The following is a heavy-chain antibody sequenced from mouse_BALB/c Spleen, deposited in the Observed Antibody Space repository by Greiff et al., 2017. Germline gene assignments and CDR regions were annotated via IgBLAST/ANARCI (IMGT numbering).Heavy chain of an antibody. J-gene: IGHJ4*01. CDR2: INPYNGAT. Sequence: EVKLVESGPELVKPGASVKISCKASGYSFTGYYMHWVKQSHVKSLEWIGRINPYNGATSYNQNFKDKASLTVDKSSSTAYMELHSLTSEDSAVYYCARNYGSSYDAMDYWGQGTSVTVSS. CDR3: ARNYGSSYDAMDY. V-gene: IGHV1-31*01. CDR1: GYSFTGYY. D-gene: IGHD1-1*01.